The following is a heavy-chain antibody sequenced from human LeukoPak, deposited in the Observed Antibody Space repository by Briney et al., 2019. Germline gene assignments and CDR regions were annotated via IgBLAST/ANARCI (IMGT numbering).Heavy chain of an antibody. CDR3: ARDVGGNDFWSGYTFH. Sequence: GASVKVSCKASGYTFTSYYMHWVRQVPGQGLEWMGIINPSGGSTSYAQKFQGGVTMTRDTSTSTVYMELSSLRSEDTAVYYCARDVGGNDFWSGYTFHWGQGTLVTVSS. V-gene: IGHV1-46*01. CDR1: GYTFTSYY. CDR2: INPSGGST. D-gene: IGHD3-3*01. J-gene: IGHJ4*02.